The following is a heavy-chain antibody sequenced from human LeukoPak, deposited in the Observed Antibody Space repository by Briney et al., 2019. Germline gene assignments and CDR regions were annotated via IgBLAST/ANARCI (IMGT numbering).Heavy chain of an antibody. Sequence: GGSLRLSCAASGFTFSSYSMNWVRQAPGKGLEWVASISSSSSYIYYADSVKGRFTISRDNAKNTLYLQMNSLRAEDTAVYYCARSTDSWTNYYGMDVWGQGTTVTVSS. D-gene: IGHD3/OR15-3a*01. CDR3: ARSTDSWTNYYGMDV. V-gene: IGHV3-21*01. CDR2: ISSSSSYI. J-gene: IGHJ6*02. CDR1: GFTFSSYS.